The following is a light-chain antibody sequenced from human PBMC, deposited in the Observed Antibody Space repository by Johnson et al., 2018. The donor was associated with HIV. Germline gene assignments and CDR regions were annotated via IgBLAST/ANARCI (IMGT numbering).Light chain of an antibody. CDR3: GTWDSSLSAEV. Sequence: VLSQPPSVSAAPGQKVTISCSGSSSNIGNNYVSWYQQLPGTAPKLLIYENNKRPSGIPDRFSGSKSGTSATLGITGLQTGDEADYYCGTWDSSLSAEVFGTGTKVTVL. V-gene: IGLV1-51*02. J-gene: IGLJ1*01. CDR1: SSNIGNNY. CDR2: ENN.